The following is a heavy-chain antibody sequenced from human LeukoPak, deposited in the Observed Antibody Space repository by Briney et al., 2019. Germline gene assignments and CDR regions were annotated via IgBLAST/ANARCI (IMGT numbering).Heavy chain of an antibody. CDR1: GFTFSSYW. Sequence: GGSLRLSCVASGFTFSSYWMHWVRQDPRKGLVWVSRISGDGRNINYADSVRGRFTISRDNAKNTLHLQMNTLRVEDTAVYYCASEDGYFDYWGQGTLVTVS. V-gene: IGHV3-74*01. CDR2: ISGDGRNI. J-gene: IGHJ4*02. CDR3: ASEDGYFDY. D-gene: IGHD5-24*01.